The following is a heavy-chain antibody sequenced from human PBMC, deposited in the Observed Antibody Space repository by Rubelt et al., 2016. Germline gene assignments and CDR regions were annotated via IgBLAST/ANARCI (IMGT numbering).Heavy chain of an antibody. CDR1: DASISSYY. CDR3: ARRPVIYGDYVFYFDP. Sequence: QEPLQESGPGLVKPSETLSLTCTVSDASISSYYWSWIRQPPGKGLEWIGYISCSGTTNYHPSLKSRVTISVDTSKNQMSLKRSSVTAAETAVDDCARRPVIYGDYVFYFDPWGQGTLVTVSS. CDR2: ISCSGTT. D-gene: IGHD4-17*01. V-gene: IGHV4-59*12. J-gene: IGHJ5*02.